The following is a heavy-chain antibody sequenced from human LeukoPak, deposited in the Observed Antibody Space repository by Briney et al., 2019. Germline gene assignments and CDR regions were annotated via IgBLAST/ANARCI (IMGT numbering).Heavy chain of an antibody. V-gene: IGHV3-7*01. CDR3: GRDFYGNADN. J-gene: IGHJ4*02. D-gene: IGHD2/OR15-2a*01. CDR1: GFTFNMYW. CDR2: INQDGSAR. Sequence: GGSLRLSCEGSGFTFNMYWMSWVRQAPGKGLEWVANINQDGSARFYMDSVKGRFTVSRDNTKNSLYLETHSLRAEDTALYYCGRDFYGNADNWGQGTLVTVSS.